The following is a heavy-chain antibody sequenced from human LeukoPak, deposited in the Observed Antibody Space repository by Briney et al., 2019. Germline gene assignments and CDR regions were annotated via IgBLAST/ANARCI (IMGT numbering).Heavy chain of an antibody. Sequence: ASVKVSCKASGYSFTNNYIHWVRQAPGQGLEWMGMIYPRDGSTSYAQKFQGRVTVTSDTSTCTVHMELSGLRSEDTAVYYCARDQEGFDYWGQGTLVTVSS. V-gene: IGHV1-46*01. J-gene: IGHJ4*02. CDR2: IYPRDGST. CDR3: ARDQEGFDY. CDR1: GYSFTNNY.